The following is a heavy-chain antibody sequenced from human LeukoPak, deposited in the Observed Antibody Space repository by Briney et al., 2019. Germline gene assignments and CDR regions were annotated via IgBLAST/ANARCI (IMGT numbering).Heavy chain of an antibody. CDR3: TRDWVAGGDLRYWFDP. CDR2: IYGSGST. D-gene: IGHD2-21*01. J-gene: IGHJ5*02. CDR1: GASITNYF. Sequence: RPSETLSLTCTVSGASITNYFWSWVRQPAGKGLEWIGRIYGSGSTNYNPSLQSRVTVSGDTSKNQFSLRLTSVTAADTAIYYCTRDWVAGGDLRYWFDPWGPGILVTVSS. V-gene: IGHV4-4*07.